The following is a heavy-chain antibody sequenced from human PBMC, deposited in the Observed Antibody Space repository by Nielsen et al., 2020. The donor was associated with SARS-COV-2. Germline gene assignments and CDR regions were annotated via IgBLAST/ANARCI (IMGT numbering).Heavy chain of an antibody. J-gene: IGHJ4*02. CDR3: ARGYDY. Sequence: ASVKVSCKVSGYTLTELSMHWVRQAPGKGLEWMGGFDPEDGETIYAQKFQGRVTVTEDTSTDTAYMELSSLRSEDTAVYYCARGYDYWGQGTLVTVSS. D-gene: IGHD5-18*01. CDR1: GYTLTELS. V-gene: IGHV1-24*01. CDR2: FDPEDGET.